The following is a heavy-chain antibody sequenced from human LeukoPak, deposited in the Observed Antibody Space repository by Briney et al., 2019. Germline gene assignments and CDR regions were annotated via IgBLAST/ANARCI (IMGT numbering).Heavy chain of an antibody. V-gene: IGHV5-51*01. CDR2: IYPGDSDT. D-gene: IGHD5-24*01. CDR3: ASRRDGYTGAFDI. Sequence: VESLKISCKGSGYNFANYWIAWVRQLPGKGLEWVGIIYPGDSDTRYSPSFQGQVTISADKSISTAYLQWNSLKASDTAMYYCASRRDGYTGAFDIWGQGTMVTVSS. CDR1: GYNFANYW. J-gene: IGHJ3*02.